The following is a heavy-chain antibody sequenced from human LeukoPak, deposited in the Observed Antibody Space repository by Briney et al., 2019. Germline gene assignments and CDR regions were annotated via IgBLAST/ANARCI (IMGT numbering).Heavy chain of an antibody. Sequence: GSLRLSCAASGFTFSSYAMSWVRQPPGKGLEWIGEINHSGSTNYNPSLKSRVTTSVDTSKKQFSLKLSSVTAADTAVYYCVTYYFDSSGPKKNYWGQGTLVTVSS. CDR1: GFTFSSYA. CDR3: VTYYFDSSGPKKNY. V-gene: IGHV4-34*08. D-gene: IGHD3-22*01. J-gene: IGHJ4*02. CDR2: INHSGST.